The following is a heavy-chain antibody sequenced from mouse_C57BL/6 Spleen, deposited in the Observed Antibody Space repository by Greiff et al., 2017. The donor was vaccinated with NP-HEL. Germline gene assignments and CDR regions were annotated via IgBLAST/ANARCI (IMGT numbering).Heavy chain of an antibody. D-gene: IGHD1-1*01. J-gene: IGHJ3*01. CDR2: IYPGDGDT. Sequence: VKLVESGPELVKPGASVKISCKASGYAFSSSWMNWVKQRPGKGLEWIGRIYPGDGDTNYNGKFKGKATLTADKSSSTAYMQLSSLTSEDSAVYFCARWEDYGSSYVPSWFAYWGQGTLVTVSA. CDR3: ARWEDYGSSYVPSWFAY. V-gene: IGHV1-82*01. CDR1: GYAFSSSW.